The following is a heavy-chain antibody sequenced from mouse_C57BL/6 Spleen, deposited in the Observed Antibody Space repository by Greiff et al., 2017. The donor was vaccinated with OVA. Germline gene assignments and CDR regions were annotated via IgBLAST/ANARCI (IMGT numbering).Heavy chain of an antibody. V-gene: IGHV5-6*01. D-gene: IGHD4-1*01. CDR1: GFTFSSYG. Sequence: EVKVVESGGDLVKPGGSLKLSCAASGFTFSSYGMSWVRQTPDKRLEWVATISSGGSYTYYPDSVKGRFTISRDNAKNTLYLQMSSLKSEDTAMYYCARKVANWDYFDYWGQGTTLTVSS. CDR2: ISSGGSYT. J-gene: IGHJ2*01. CDR3: ARKVANWDYFDY.